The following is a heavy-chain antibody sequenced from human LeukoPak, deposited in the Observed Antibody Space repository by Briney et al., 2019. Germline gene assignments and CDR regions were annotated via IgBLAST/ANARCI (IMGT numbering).Heavy chain of an antibody. D-gene: IGHD2-15*01. J-gene: IGHJ2*01. CDR1: GFTFSNYD. CDR2: IGVVGDT. V-gene: IGHV3-13*01. Sequence: GGSLRLSCAASGFTFSNYDFHWVRQAAGKGLEWVSAIGVVGDTYYSGSVKGRFTISRESAKNSLYLQMNSLRDGDTAVHYCAREYCSGGNCAGGFYFDLWGRGTPVTVSS. CDR3: AREYCSGGNCAGGFYFDL.